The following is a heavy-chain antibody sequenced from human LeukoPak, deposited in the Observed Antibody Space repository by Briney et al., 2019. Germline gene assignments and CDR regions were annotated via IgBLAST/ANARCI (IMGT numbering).Heavy chain of an antibody. CDR3: ARNGTSSYFDY. D-gene: IGHD2-2*01. Sequence: PSETLSLTCAVSGYSISSGYYWGWSRQAPGKELEWIGSIYHSGSTHYNPSLKSRVTISVDTPKNQFPLKLSAVTAADTAVYYCARNGTSSYFDYWGQGTLVTVSS. CDR2: IYHSGST. CDR1: GYSISSGYY. V-gene: IGHV4-38-2*01. J-gene: IGHJ4*02.